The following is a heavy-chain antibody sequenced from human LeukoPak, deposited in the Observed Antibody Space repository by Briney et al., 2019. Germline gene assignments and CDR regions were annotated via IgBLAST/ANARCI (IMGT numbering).Heavy chain of an antibody. CDR3: ARDDWQWLELDY. D-gene: IGHD6-19*01. CDR1: GYTFTSYG. Sequence: ASVKVSCKASGYTFTSYGISWVRQAPGQGLKWMGWISAYNGNTNYAQKLQGRVTMPTDTSTSTAYMELGSLRSDDTAVYYCARDDWQWLELDYWGQGTLVTVSP. J-gene: IGHJ4*02. CDR2: ISAYNGNT. V-gene: IGHV1-18*01.